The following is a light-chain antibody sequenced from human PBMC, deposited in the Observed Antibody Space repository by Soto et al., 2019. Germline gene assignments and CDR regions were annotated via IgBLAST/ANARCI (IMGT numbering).Light chain of an antibody. V-gene: IGKV3-15*01. J-gene: IGKJ1*01. CDR3: QQYNNWLRWT. CDR2: DAS. CDR1: QSVGNN. Sequence: EIVLTQSPATLSLSPGERATLSCRASQSVGNNLAWYQQRPGQGPRLLIYDASTRATGIPARFSGSGSGTDFTLTISSLQSEDFAVYYCQQYNNWLRWTFGQGTKVEIK.